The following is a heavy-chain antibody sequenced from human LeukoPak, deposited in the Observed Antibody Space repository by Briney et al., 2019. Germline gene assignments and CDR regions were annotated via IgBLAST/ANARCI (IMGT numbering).Heavy chain of an antibody. D-gene: IGHD6-19*01. CDR2: IYNSGTT. V-gene: IGHV4-59*11. CDR1: GGSISSHF. CDR3: TKATQWLAFDY. Sequence: PSETPSLTCTVSGGSISSHFWSWIRQPPGKGLEWIGNIYNSGTTNYNPSLESRVTISVDTSKNQLSLQLTSVTAADTAVYYCTKATQWLAFDYWGRGTLVTVSS. J-gene: IGHJ4*02.